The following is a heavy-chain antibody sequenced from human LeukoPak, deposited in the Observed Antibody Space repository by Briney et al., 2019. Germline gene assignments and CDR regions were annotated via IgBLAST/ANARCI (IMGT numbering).Heavy chain of an antibody. V-gene: IGHV4-34*01. CDR1: GGSFSGYY. CDR2: INHSGST. Sequence: SETLSLTCAVSGGSFSGYYWSWVRQPPGKGLEWVWEINHSGSTNYNPSLMSRVTISVDTSKNQFSLKLSSVTAADTAVYYCARARRLLPSLGVLKYYYYYGMDVWGQGTTVTVSS. CDR3: ARARRLLPSLGVLKYYYYYGMDV. D-gene: IGHD4/OR15-4a*01. J-gene: IGHJ6*02.